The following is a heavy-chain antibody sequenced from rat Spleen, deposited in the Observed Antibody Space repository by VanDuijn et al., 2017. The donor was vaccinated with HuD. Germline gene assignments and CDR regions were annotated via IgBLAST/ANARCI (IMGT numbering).Heavy chain of an antibody. CDR1: GFTFSNYD. CDR2: ISYDGSST. CDR3: TTYDSGYGD. D-gene: IGHD4-3*01. Sequence: EVQLVESGGGLVQPGRSMKLSCAASGFTFSNYDMAWVRQAPTKGLEWVASISYDGSSTYYRDSVKGRFAISRDNAKSTLYLQMASLRSEDTATYYCTTYDSGYGDWGQGVMVTVSS. J-gene: IGHJ2*01. V-gene: IGHV5-20*01.